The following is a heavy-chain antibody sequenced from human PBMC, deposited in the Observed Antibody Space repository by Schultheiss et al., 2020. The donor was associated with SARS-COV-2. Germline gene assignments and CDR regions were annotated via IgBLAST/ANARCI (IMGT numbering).Heavy chain of an antibody. D-gene: IGHD3-16*01. CDR3: ARGGGFIYHVLDV. Sequence: GGSLRLSCAASGFTFSSYGMHWVRQAPGKGLEWVAVISYDGTNTYYADSVKGRFTISRDNSKNTLFLQMNSLRGEDTAVYYCARGGGFIYHVLDVWGQGTTVTVSS. J-gene: IGHJ6*02. CDR1: GFTFSSYG. CDR2: ISYDGTNT. V-gene: IGHV3-30*03.